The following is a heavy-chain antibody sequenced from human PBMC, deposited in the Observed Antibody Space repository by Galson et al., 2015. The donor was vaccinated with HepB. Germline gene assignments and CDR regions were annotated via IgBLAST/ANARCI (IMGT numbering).Heavy chain of an antibody. Sequence: SLRLSCATSGFTFSSYGMNWVRQAPGKGLEWVSYIGTGSKTIYYADSVKGRFTISRDNAKNSLILQVNSLRVEDTAVYYCARDRWAAAGRNFDYWGQGTLVTVSS. D-gene: IGHD6-13*01. J-gene: IGHJ4*02. V-gene: IGHV3-48*01. CDR3: ARDRWAAAGRNFDY. CDR2: IGTGSKTI. CDR1: GFTFSSYG.